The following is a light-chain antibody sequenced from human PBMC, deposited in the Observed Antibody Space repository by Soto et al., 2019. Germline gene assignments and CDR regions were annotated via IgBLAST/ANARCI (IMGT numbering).Light chain of an antibody. CDR1: QAFTNY. CDR2: SVF. CDR3: LQYHTYPWT. J-gene: IGKJ1*01. V-gene: IGKV1-8*01. Sequence: IRMTQSPSSLSASTGDTVTITCRASQAFTNYLAWYQQKPGEAPKLLIHSVFILQTGVPSRVSGSRSCTDFTLTISYLQSEDFATYYCLQYHTYPWTFGQGTKVEI.